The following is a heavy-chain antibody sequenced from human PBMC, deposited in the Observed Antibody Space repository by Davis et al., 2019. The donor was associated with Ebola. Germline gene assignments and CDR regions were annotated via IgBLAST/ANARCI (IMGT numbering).Heavy chain of an antibody. D-gene: IGHD3-10*01. V-gene: IGHV4-59*12. Sequence: LSLTCTVSGGSISSYYWSWIRQHPGKGLEWIGYIYYSGSTNYNPSLKSRVTISVDTSKNQFSLKLSSVTAADTAVYYCARAYRSGSLFDWGQGTLFTVSS. CDR1: GGSISSYY. J-gene: IGHJ4*02. CDR3: ARAYRSGSLFD. CDR2: IYYSGST.